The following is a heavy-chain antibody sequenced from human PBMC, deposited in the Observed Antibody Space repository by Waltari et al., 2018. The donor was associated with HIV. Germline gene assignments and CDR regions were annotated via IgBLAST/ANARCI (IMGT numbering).Heavy chain of an antibody. V-gene: IGHV3-7*01. D-gene: IGHD1-26*01. CDR1: EFPFTNYW. CDR2: IKDDGSEK. J-gene: IGHJ6*02. CDR3: ARIGTFPHNYAIDF. Sequence: EVQLMESGGGLVQSGGSLRLSCAASEFPFTNYWLSWVRQTPGKGLEWVAYIKDDGSEKYYMGSVKGRFTISRDNAKNSMFLQMNSLRAEDTAVYYCARIGTFPHNYAIDFWGQGTTVTVSS.